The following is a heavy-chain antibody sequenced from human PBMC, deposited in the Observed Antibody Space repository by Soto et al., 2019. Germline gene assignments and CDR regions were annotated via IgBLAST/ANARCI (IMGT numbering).Heavy chain of an antibody. D-gene: IGHD6-6*01. Sequence: EVQLAESGGGLAQPGGSLRLSCAASGFTLSGYAMDWVRQAPGKGLEYVSGISSNGVGKYYANSVQGRFTISRDNSKNTVYLQMGSMGPEDMAVYYCARRARPDFYYMDVWGKGTTVTVS. CDR3: ARRARPDFYYMDV. V-gene: IGHV3-64*01. CDR1: GFTLSGYA. CDR2: ISSNGVGK. J-gene: IGHJ6*03.